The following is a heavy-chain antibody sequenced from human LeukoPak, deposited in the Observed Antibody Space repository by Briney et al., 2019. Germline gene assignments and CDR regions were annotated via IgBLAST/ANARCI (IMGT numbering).Heavy chain of an antibody. CDR3: AKDEGQWPYYFDY. V-gene: IGHV1-69*04. CDR1: GGTFSSYA. J-gene: IGHJ4*02. Sequence: GSSVKVSCKASGGTFSSYAISWVRQAPGQGLEWMGRIIPILGIANYAQKFQGGVTITADKSTSTAYMELSSLRSEDTAVYYCAKDEGQWPYYFDYWGQGTLVTVSS. CDR2: IIPILGIA. D-gene: IGHD6-19*01.